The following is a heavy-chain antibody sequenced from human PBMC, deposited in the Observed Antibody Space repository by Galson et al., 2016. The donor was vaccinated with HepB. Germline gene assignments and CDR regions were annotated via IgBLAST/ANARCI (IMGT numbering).Heavy chain of an antibody. D-gene: IGHD4/OR15-4a*01. V-gene: IGHV3-30*02. CDR1: RFTFNTYG. CDR3: AKDHVRYGDKSWGDYLDS. J-gene: IGHJ4*02. Sequence: SLRLSCAASRFTFNTYGMHWVRQAPGKGLEWVSFICFDGRNEYYADSVKGRSTISRDNSKNTLYLQMNSLRAEDTARYFCAKDHVRYGDKSWGDYLDSWGQGTLVYVSS. CDR2: ICFDGRNE.